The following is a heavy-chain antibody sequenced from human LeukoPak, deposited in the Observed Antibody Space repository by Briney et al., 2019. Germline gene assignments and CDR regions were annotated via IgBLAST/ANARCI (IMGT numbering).Heavy chain of an antibody. V-gene: IGHV1-69*01. CDR2: IIPIFGTA. J-gene: IGHJ4*02. Sequence: GSSVKVSCKASGGTFSSYAISWVRQAPGQGLEWMGGIIPIFGTANYAQKFQGRVTITADESTSTAYMELGSLRSEGTAVYYCAREVAAAGYYFDYWGQGTLVTVSS. D-gene: IGHD6-13*01. CDR3: AREVAAAGYYFDY. CDR1: GGTFSSYA.